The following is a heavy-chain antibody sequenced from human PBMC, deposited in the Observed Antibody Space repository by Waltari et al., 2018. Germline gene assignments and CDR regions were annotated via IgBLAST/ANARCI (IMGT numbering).Heavy chain of an antibody. Sequence: QVQLVQSGAEVKKPGASVKVSCKASGYTFTGYYMHWVRQAPGQGLEWMGGFDPEDGETIYEQKFQGRFTMTEDTSTDTAYMELSSLRSEDTAVYYCATGSGIAARYGDWYFDLWGRGTLVTVSS. V-gene: IGHV1-24*01. CDR2: FDPEDGET. J-gene: IGHJ2*01. D-gene: IGHD6-6*01. CDR3: ATGSGIAARYGDWYFDL. CDR1: GYTFTGYY.